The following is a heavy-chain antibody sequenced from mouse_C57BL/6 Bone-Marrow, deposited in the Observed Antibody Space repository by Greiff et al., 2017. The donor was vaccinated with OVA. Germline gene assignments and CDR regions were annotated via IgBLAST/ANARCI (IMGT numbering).Heavy chain of an antibody. J-gene: IGHJ1*03. D-gene: IGHD1-1*01. CDR2: IWTGGGT. CDR1: GFSLTSYA. Sequence: VQVVESGPGLVAPSQSLSITCTVSGFSLTSYAISWVRQPPGKGLEWLGVIWTGGGTNYNSALKSRLSISKDNSKSQVFLKMNSLQTDDTARYYCARNPAYYYGSSPTGHFDVWGTGTTVTVSS. CDR3: ARNPAYYYGSSPTGHFDV. V-gene: IGHV2-9-1*01.